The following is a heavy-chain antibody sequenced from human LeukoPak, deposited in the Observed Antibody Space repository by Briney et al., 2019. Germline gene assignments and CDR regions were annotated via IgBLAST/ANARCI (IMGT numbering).Heavy chain of an antibody. J-gene: IGHJ4*02. V-gene: IGHV3-30*18. Sequence: GGSLRLSCAASGFTFNNYGMRWVRPAPGKGLEWVAVISYDGRNKHYPDSVKGRFTISRDISTDTLWLQMDSLRTEDTAVYYCAKGPLRGTAAAIDYWGQGTLVTVSS. CDR3: AKGPLRGTAAAIDY. CDR2: ISYDGRNK. D-gene: IGHD2-2*01. CDR1: GFTFNNYG.